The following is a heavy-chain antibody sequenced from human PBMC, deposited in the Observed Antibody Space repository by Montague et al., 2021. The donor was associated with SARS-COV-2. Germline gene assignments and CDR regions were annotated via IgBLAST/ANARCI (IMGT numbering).Heavy chain of an antibody. CDR1: GGSFSGYY. Sequence: SETLSLTCAVYGGSFSGYYWPWIRQSPGKGLGWIAEINHSGTTNYNSNPALRSRVTIPVDTSKSQFSLKLSSVTAADTGVYYCARWDPQTLTLIGLRGKSAFGSWGQGTLVTVSS. CDR2: INHSGTT. D-gene: IGHD4-23*01. V-gene: IGHV4-34*01. CDR3: ARWDPQTLTLIGLRGKSAFGS. J-gene: IGHJ5*01.